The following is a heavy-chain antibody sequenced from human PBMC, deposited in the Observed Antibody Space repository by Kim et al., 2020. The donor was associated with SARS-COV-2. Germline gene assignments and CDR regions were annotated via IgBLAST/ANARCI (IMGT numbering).Heavy chain of an antibody. CDR2: IYYSGST. Sequence: SETLSLTCTVSGGSISSSSYYWGWIRQPPGKGLEWIGSIYYSGSTYYNPSLKSRVTISVDTSKNQFSLKLSSVTAADTAVYYCARHAPVVVPAAHLDVWGQGTTVTVSS. D-gene: IGHD2-2*01. J-gene: IGHJ6*02. CDR3: ARHAPVVVPAAHLDV. V-gene: IGHV4-39*01. CDR1: GGSISSSSYY.